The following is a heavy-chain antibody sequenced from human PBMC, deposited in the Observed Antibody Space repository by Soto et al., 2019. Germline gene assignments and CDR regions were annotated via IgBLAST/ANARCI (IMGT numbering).Heavy chain of an antibody. J-gene: IGHJ4*02. CDR2: IYYSGST. CDR1: GGSISSYY. V-gene: IGHV4-59*01. Sequence: QVQLQESGPGLVKPSETLSLTCTVSGGSISSYYWSWIRQPPGKGLEWIGYIYYSGSTNYNPSLQSRVTRSVDPSKNQFSLKLSSVTAADTAVYYGAARIAAAGPNSYFDYWGQGTLVTVSS. CDR3: AARIAAAGPNSYFDY. D-gene: IGHD6-13*01.